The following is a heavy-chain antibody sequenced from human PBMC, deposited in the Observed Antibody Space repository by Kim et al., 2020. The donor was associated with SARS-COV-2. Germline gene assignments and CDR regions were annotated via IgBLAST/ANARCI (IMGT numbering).Heavy chain of an antibody. Sequence: SETLSLTCTVSGGSISSSSYYWGWIRQPPGKGLEWIGSIYYSGSTYYNTSLKSRVTISVDTSKNQFSLKLSSVTAADTAVYYCARAERYSGSYYVYWGQGTLVTVSS. CDR2: IYYSGST. CDR1: GGSISSSSYY. J-gene: IGHJ4*02. V-gene: IGHV4-39*07. D-gene: IGHD1-26*01. CDR3: ARAERYSGSYYVY.